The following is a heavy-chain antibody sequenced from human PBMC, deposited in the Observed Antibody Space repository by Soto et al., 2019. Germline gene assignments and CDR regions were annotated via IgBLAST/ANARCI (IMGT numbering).Heavy chain of an antibody. CDR1: GYSFSTYW. V-gene: IGHV5-51*01. D-gene: IGHD1-7*01. CDR2: IYPGDSDT. CDR3: AIHNGTTTGMDV. J-gene: IGHJ6*02. Sequence: ESLKISCQGSGYSFSTYWIACVRHMPGKGLEWMGIIYPGDSDTRYSPSFQGQVTMSADKSISTAYLQWSSLKASDTAIYYCAIHNGTTTGMDVWGQGTTVTVSS.